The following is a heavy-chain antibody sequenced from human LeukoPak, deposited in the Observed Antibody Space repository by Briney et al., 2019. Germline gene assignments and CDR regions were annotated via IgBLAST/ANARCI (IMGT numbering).Heavy chain of an antibody. D-gene: IGHD3-16*01. Sequence: PGGSLRLSCAASGFTFSSYDIHWVRQAPGKGLEWVANINKDGSANEDSVKGRFTISRDNAKNSLYLQMNSLRVEDTAVYYCARDPYDFSGGYAYGAFDMWGQGTMVTVSS. J-gene: IGHJ3*02. CDR3: ARDPYDFSGGYAYGAFDM. CDR1: GFTFSSYD. CDR2: INKDGSA. V-gene: IGHV3-7*01.